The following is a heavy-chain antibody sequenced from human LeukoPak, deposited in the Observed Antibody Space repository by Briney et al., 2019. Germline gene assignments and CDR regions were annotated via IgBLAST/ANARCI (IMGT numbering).Heavy chain of an antibody. Sequence: GASVKVSSKASGYTFTSYGISWVRQAPGQGLEWMGCISAHNGNTNYAQKLQGRVTMTTDTSTSTAYMELRSLRCEDTAVYYCARGGAADPYDSSGYAFDIWGQGTMVTVSS. CDR3: ARGGAADPYDSSGYAFDI. D-gene: IGHD3-22*01. CDR2: ISAHNGNT. CDR1: GYTFTSYG. J-gene: IGHJ3*02. V-gene: IGHV1-18*01.